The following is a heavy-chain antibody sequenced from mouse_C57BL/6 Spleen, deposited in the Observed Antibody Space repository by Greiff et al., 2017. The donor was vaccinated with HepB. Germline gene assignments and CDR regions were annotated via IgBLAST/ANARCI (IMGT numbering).Heavy chain of an antibody. CDR2: IYPRSGNT. V-gene: IGHV1-81*01. CDR3: ARLRITTVGAMDY. Sequence: VQLQQSGAELARPGASVKLSCKASGYTFTSYGISWVKQRTGQGLEWIGEIYPRSGNTYYNEKFKGKATLSADKSSSTAYMELRSLTSEDSAVYFCARLRITTVGAMDYWGQGTSVTVSS. D-gene: IGHD1-1*01. CDR1: GYTFTSYG. J-gene: IGHJ4*01.